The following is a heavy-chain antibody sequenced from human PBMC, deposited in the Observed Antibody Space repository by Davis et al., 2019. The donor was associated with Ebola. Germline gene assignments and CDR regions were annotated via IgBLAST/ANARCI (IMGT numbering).Heavy chain of an antibody. Sequence: MPSETLSLTCGVSGDSISSRNWWSWVRRSPGKGLEWIGEIYHGGITNYNPSLKSRATISVDKSKNQFSLKLSSVTAADTAVYYCARDSWGVAAAGTVYYYYGMDVWGQGTTVTVSS. CDR2: IYHGGIT. D-gene: IGHD6-13*01. J-gene: IGHJ6*02. V-gene: IGHV4-4*02. CDR1: GDSISSRNW. CDR3: ARDSWGVAAAGTVYYYYGMDV.